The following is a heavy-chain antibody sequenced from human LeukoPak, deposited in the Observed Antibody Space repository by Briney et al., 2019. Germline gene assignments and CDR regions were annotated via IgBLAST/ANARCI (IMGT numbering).Heavy chain of an antibody. Sequence: ASVKVSCKPSGYTFTSYGISWVRQAPGQGLEGMGWISAYNGNTNYAQKLQGRVTMTTDTSTSTAYMELRSLRSDDTAVYHCARGPAAGTPSWFDPWGQGTLVTVSS. CDR2: ISAYNGNT. J-gene: IGHJ5*02. CDR3: ARGPAAGTPSWFDP. D-gene: IGHD6-13*01. V-gene: IGHV1-18*01. CDR1: GYTFTSYG.